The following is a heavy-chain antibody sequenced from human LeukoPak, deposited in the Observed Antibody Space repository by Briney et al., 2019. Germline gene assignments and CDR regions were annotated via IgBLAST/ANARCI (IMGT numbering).Heavy chain of an antibody. CDR2: INPKSGGT. Sequence: GASMKVSCKASGYTFTNYYMHWARQAPGQGLEWMGRINPKSGGTNYPQKFQGRVTMTRDTFISTAYMELSRLQSDDTAMYYCARDYGGNFGLDYWGQGTLVTVSS. CDR3: ARDYGGNFGLDY. J-gene: IGHJ4*02. V-gene: IGHV1-2*06. CDR1: GYTFTNYY. D-gene: IGHD4-23*01.